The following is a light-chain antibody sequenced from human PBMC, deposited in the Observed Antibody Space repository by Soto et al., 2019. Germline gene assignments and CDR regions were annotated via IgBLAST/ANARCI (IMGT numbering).Light chain of an antibody. V-gene: IGLV2-11*01. CDR1: SSDVGDYNS. Sequence: QSALTQPRSVSGSPGQSVTASCIGTSSDVGDYNSVSWYQQHPGKAPKLMIYDVSKRPSGVPDRFSGSKSGNTASLTISGLQAEDEADYYCCSYVGGYSYVFGIGTKLTVL. CDR2: DVS. J-gene: IGLJ1*01. CDR3: CSYVGGYSYV.